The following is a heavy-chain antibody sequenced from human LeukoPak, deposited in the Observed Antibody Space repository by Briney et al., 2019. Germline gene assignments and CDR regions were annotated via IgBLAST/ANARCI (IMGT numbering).Heavy chain of an antibody. Sequence: ASVKVSCKVSGYTLTELSMHWVRQAPGKGLEWMGGFDPEDGETIYAQKFQGRVTMTEDTSTDTAYMELSSLRSEDTAVYYCAAGRDYYDSSGYWWFDPWGQGTLVTVSS. CDR3: AAGRDYYDSSGYWWFDP. V-gene: IGHV1-24*01. CDR2: FDPEDGET. D-gene: IGHD3-22*01. CDR1: GYTLTELS. J-gene: IGHJ5*02.